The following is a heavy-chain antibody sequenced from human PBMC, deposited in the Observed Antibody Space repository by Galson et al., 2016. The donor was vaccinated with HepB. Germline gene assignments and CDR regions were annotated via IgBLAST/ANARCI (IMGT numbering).Heavy chain of an antibody. CDR1: GYTFSNFG. CDR2: ISSNNGDA. Sequence: SVKVSCKASGYTFSNFGISWVRQAPGQGLEWMGWISSNNGDANYARNFQGRVTMTTDTSTATAYLEVTSPKSDDTAVYFCARGRIAVAGSEAYWGQGTLVTVSP. D-gene: IGHD6-19*01. J-gene: IGHJ4*02. V-gene: IGHV1-18*01. CDR3: ARGRIAVAGSEAY.